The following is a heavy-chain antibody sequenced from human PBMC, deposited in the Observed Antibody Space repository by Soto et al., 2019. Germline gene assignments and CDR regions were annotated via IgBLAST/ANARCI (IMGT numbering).Heavy chain of an antibody. CDR3: ARVHVMVVAGSTFDY. J-gene: IGHJ4*01. CDR2: IYHGGTT. V-gene: IGHV4-38-2*02. Sequence: SETLSLTCTVSGYSISSGSYWPWIRQPPGKGPEWIASIYHGGTTFYNPSLKSRITISVDTSNNQFPLKLTSVTAADTAVYYCARVHVMVVAGSTFDYWGHGTLVTVSS. D-gene: IGHD6-19*01. CDR1: GYSISSGSY.